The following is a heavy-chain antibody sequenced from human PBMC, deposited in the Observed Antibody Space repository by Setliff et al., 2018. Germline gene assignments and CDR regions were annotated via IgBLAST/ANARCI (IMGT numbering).Heavy chain of an antibody. Sequence: LRLSCAASGFTFSNYAMGWVRQAPGKGLEWIGRIKNKVNTFSTQYAASVNGRFSISRDDSKSSLYLQMNSLRAEDTAVYYCAREVTGSSSWFEGAFDIWGQGTMVTVSS. J-gene: IGHJ3*02. CDR2: IKNKVNTFST. D-gene: IGHD6-13*01. CDR1: GFTFSNYA. CDR3: AREVTGSSSWFEGAFDI. V-gene: IGHV3-72*01.